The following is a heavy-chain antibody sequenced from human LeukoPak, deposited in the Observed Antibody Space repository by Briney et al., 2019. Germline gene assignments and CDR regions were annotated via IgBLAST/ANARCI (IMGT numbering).Heavy chain of an antibody. CDR3: ASYPRYSSSPPFDY. D-gene: IGHD6-19*01. J-gene: IGHJ4*02. Sequence: ASVKVSCKASGYTFTGCYMHWVRQAPGQGLEWMGWINPNTGGTNYAQKFQGRVTMTRDTTISTAYMELSRLTSDDTAIYYCASYPRYSSSPPFDYWGQGTLVTVSS. CDR1: GYTFTGCY. CDR2: INPNTGGT. V-gene: IGHV1-2*02.